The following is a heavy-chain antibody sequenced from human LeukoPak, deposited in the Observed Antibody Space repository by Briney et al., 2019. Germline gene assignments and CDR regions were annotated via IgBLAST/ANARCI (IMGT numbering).Heavy chain of an antibody. D-gene: IGHD6-19*01. V-gene: IGHV1-2*02. Sequence: ASVKVSCKASGYTFTGYYMHWVRQAPGQGLEWMGWINPNSGGTNYAQKFQGRVTMTRDTSISTAYMELSRLRSDDTAVYYCARDRAIAVAGTRLYNWFDPWGQGTLVTVSS. J-gene: IGHJ5*02. CDR3: ARDRAIAVAGTRLYNWFDP. CDR1: GYTFTGYY. CDR2: INPNSGGT.